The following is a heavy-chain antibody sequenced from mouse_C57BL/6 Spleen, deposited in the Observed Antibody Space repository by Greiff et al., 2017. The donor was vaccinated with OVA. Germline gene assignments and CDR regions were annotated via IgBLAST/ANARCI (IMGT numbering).Heavy chain of an antibody. Sequence: EVQLVESGPELVKPGASVKMSCKASGYTFTDYNMHWVKQSHGKSLEWIGYINPNNGGTSYNQKFKGKATLTVNKSSSTAYMELRSLTSEDSAVYYCARWGYYGSEAYWGQGTLVTVSA. V-gene: IGHV1-22*01. J-gene: IGHJ3*01. CDR2: INPNNGGT. D-gene: IGHD1-1*01. CDR1: GYTFTDYN. CDR3: ARWGYYGSEAY.